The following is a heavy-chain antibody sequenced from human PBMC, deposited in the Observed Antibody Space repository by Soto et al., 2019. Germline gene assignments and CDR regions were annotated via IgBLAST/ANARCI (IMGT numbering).Heavy chain of an antibody. CDR1: GYTFISYG. CDR2: INAYTGKT. J-gene: IGHJ4*02. V-gene: IGHV1-18*01. Sequence: QLVQSGGEVKKPGASVQVSCKASGYTFISYGISWVRQAPGQGLEWVGWINAYTGKTKLAQKVQGRVTLTIDRSTGTAYLELRSLRSDDTAVYYCARDEQQLVRGLDYWGQGTLVSVSS. CDR3: ARDEQQLVRGLDY. D-gene: IGHD6-13*01.